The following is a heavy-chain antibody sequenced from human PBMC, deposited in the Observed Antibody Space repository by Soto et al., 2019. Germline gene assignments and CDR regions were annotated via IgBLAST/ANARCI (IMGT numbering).Heavy chain of an antibody. Sequence: EVQLVESGGGLIQPGGSLRLSCEASGFNVGDKFMNWVRQAPGKGLEWVSVIYSVGSTYYADSVKGRFTISRDNSKNTLYLQMNSLGVEDTAVYYCARDMVRLGDLLLTGFDIWGQGTMVTVSS. D-gene: IGHD3-16*02. CDR1: GFNVGDKF. CDR3: ARDMVRLGDLLLTGFDI. V-gene: IGHV3-53*01. CDR2: IYSVGST. J-gene: IGHJ3*02.